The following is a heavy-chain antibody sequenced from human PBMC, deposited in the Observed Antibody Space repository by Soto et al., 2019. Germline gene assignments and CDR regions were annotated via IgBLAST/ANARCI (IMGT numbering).Heavy chain of an antibody. CDR2: IIPIFGTA. J-gene: IGHJ6*02. CDR3: ASHGITGTWVYYYGMDV. CDR1: GGTFSSYA. D-gene: IGHD1-7*01. Sequence: QVQPVQSGAEVKKPGSSVKVSCQASGGTFSSYAISWVRQAPGQGLEWMGGIIPIFGTANYAQKFQGRVTITADESTSTAYMELSRLRSEDTAVYYCASHGITGTWVYYYGMDVWGQGTTVTVSS. V-gene: IGHV1-69*12.